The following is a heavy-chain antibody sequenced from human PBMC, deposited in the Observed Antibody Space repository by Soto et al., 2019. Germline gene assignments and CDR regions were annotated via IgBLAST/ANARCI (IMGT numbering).Heavy chain of an antibody. CDR2: ISYDGSNK. V-gene: IGHV3-30-3*01. CDR3: ASNSGPYYGMDV. D-gene: IGHD2-21*01. CDR1: GFTFSSYA. Sequence: QVQLVESGGGVVQPGRSLRLSCAASGFTFSSYAMHWVRQAPGKGLEWVAVISYDGSNKYYADSVKGRFTISRDNSKNTLYLQMNSLRAEDTAVYYCASNSGPYYGMDVWGQGTTVTVSS. J-gene: IGHJ6*02.